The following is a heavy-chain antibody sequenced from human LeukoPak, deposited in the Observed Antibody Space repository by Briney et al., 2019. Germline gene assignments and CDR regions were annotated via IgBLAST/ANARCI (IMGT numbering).Heavy chain of an antibody. D-gene: IGHD4-11*01. Sequence: SETLSLTCTVSGGSISSGGYYWSWIRQHPGKGLEWIGYIYYSGSTYYNPSLKSRVTISVDTSKNQFSLKLSSVTAADTAVYYCARVVHSRNYYYYGMDVWGQGTTVTVSS. V-gene: IGHV4-31*03. CDR3: ARVVHSRNYYYYGMDV. J-gene: IGHJ6*02. CDR2: IYYSGST. CDR1: GGSISSGGYY.